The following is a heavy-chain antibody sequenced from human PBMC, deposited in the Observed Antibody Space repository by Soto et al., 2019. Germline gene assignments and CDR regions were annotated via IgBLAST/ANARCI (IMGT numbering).Heavy chain of an antibody. CDR3: ARAGYFDP. V-gene: IGHV1-3*01. Sequence: KFQGRVTITRDTSASTAYMELSSLRSEDTAVYYCARAGYFDPWGQGTLVTVSS. J-gene: IGHJ4*02. D-gene: IGHD3-10*01.